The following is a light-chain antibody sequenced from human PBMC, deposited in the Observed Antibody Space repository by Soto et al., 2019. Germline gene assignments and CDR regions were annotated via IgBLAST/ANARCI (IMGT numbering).Light chain of an antibody. Sequence: EIVLTQSPATLSLSPGERSTLSCRASQNVGGYLAWYQQKPGQAPRLLISDASNRAAGIPARFSGIGSGTDFTLTISSLEPEDFAIYYCQQRNSWHLTFGGVTKVEIK. J-gene: IGKJ4*01. CDR2: DAS. CDR3: QQRNSWHLT. V-gene: IGKV3-11*01. CDR1: QNVGGY.